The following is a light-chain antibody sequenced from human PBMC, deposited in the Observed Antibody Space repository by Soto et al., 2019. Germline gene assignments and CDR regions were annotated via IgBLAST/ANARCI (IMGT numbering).Light chain of an antibody. CDR3: SSYTTTTSLFV. Sequence: QSVLTQPASVSGSPGQSITISCTGPSSDIGGFNFVSWYQHHPGKAPKLLIYEVSDQASGVSNRFSGSKSGNTATLTISGLQAEDEADYYCSSYTTTTSLFVFGSGTKVTVL. CDR1: SSDIGGFNF. J-gene: IGLJ1*01. V-gene: IGLV2-14*01. CDR2: EVS.